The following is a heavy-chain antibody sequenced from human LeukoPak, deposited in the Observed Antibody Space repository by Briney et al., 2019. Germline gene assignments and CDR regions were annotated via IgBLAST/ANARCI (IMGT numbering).Heavy chain of an antibody. D-gene: IGHD3-22*01. CDR2: LYTSGST. Sequence: NTSETLSLTCTVSGGSISTYFWSWIRQPAGKGLEWIGRLYTSGSTNYNPSLKSRLTMSADTSKNQFSLNLRSVTAADTAIYYCARDRLDSSGYYYYYGIDVWGQGTAVTVSS. CDR3: ARDRLDSSGYYYYYGIDV. CDR1: GGSISTYF. V-gene: IGHV4-4*07. J-gene: IGHJ6*02.